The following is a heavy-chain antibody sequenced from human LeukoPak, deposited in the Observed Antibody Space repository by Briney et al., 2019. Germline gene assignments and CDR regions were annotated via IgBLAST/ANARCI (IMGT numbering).Heavy chain of an antibody. CDR2: IYYSGST. CDR3: ARHQRRWKGFQH. J-gene: IGHJ1*01. D-gene: IGHD1-1*01. Sequence: SETLSLTCTVSGGSISSYYWSWIRQPPGKGLEWIGYIYYSGSTNYNPSLKSRVTISVDTSKNQFSLKLSSVTAADTAVYYCARHQRRWKGFQHWGQGTLVTVSS. V-gene: IGHV4-59*08. CDR1: GGSISSYY.